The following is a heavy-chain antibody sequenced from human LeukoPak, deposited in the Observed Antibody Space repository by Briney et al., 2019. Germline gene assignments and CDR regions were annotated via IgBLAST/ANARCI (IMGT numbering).Heavy chain of an antibody. CDR1: GSSLSSFA. Sequence: GGSLRLSCAASGSSLSSFAMNWVRQAPGKGLEWVSAISGDGDSKYFADSVKGRFTISRDNSKNTVYLRMNSLRVEDTAVYYCAKGAEAMVLYYYGMDVWGQGTTVTVSS. J-gene: IGHJ6*02. CDR3: AKGAEAMVLYYYGMDV. V-gene: IGHV3-23*01. D-gene: IGHD3-10*01. CDR2: ISGDGDSK.